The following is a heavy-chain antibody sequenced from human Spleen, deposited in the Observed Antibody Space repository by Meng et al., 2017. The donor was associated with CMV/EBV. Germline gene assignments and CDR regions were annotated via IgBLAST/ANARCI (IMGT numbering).Heavy chain of an antibody. V-gene: IGHV4-34*01. CDR1: GGSFSGYY. CDR3: ARVGRRYFDRYNFDY. CDR2: INHSGST. Sequence: GSLRLSCAVYGGSFSGYYWSWIRQPPGKGLEWIGEINHSGSTNYNPSLKSRVTISVDTSKNQFSLKLSSVTAADTAVYYCARVGRRYFDRYNFDYWGQGTLVTVSS. J-gene: IGHJ4*02. D-gene: IGHD3-9*01.